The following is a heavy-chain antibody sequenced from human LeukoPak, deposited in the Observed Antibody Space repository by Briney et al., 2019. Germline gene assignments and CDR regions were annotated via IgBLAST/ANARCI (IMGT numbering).Heavy chain of an antibody. CDR3: AKESGPSRGYFDY. J-gene: IGHJ4*02. CDR2: ISWNSGSI. D-gene: IGHD2-2*01. V-gene: IGHV3-9*01. Sequence: GGSLRLSCAASGFTFDDCAMHWVRQAPGKGLEWVSGISWNSGSIGYADSVKGRFTISRDNAKNSLYLQMNSLRAEDTALYYCAKESGPSRGYFDYWGQGTLVTVSS. CDR1: GFTFDDCA.